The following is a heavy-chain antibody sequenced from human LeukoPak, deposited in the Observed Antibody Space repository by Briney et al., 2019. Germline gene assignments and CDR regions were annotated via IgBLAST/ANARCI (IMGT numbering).Heavy chain of an antibody. J-gene: IGHJ4*02. D-gene: IGHD2-8*02. CDR2: INADGSDK. CDR3: MPGRGY. Sequence: GGSLRLSCTASGFPFQSYWMNWVRQAPGKGLELVANINADGSDKYFMDSVKGRFSISRDNANNRLYLQMTSLRAEDTAVYYCMPGRGYWGQGTLVAVSS. CDR1: GFPFQSYW. V-gene: IGHV3-7*01.